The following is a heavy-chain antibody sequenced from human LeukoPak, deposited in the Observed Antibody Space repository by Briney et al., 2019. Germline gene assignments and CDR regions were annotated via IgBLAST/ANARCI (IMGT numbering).Heavy chain of an antibody. CDR1: GYTFTSYG. CDR2: ISAYNGNT. J-gene: IGHJ5*02. CDR3: ARDSGSGSYSGYNWFDP. Sequence: GALVKVSCKASGYTFTSYGISWVRQAPGQGLEWMGWISAYNGNTNYAQKLQGRVTMTTDTSTSTAYMELRSLRSDDTAVYYCARDSGSGSYSGYNWFDPWGQGTLVTVSS. D-gene: IGHD1-26*01. V-gene: IGHV1-18*01.